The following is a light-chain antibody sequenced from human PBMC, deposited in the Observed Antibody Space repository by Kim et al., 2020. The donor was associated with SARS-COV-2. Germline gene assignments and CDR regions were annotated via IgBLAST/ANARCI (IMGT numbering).Light chain of an antibody. V-gene: IGKV3-15*01. J-gene: IGKJ1*01. Sequence: EIVMTQSPATLSVSPGERATLSCRASQSVGSNLAWYQQKPGQAPRLLIYGASTRATGIPARFSGSGSGTEFTLTISSLQSEDFAVYSCQQYNNWPPWTFGQGTKVEI. CDR1: QSVGSN. CDR2: GAS. CDR3: QQYNNWPPWT.